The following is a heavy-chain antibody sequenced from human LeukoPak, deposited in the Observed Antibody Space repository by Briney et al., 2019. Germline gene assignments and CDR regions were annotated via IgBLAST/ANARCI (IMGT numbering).Heavy chain of an antibody. J-gene: IGHJ4*02. V-gene: IGHV1-2*02. CDR2: INPNSGGT. CDR3: ARDAFGSGSYYDY. D-gene: IGHD3-10*01. CDR1: GYTFTGYY. Sequence: ASVKVSCQASGYTFTGYYMHWVRQAPGQGLEWMGWINPNSGGTNYAQKFQGRVAMTRDTSISTAYMELSRLRSDDTAVYYCARDAFGSGSYYDYWGQGTLVTVSS.